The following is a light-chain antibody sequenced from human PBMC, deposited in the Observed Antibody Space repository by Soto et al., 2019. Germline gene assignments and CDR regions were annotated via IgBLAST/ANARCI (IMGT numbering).Light chain of an antibody. CDR3: QQYGDSLCT. Sequence: EIVLTQSPGTLSLSPGERATLSCRASQSVSSNFLAWYQHKPGQAPRLLIYGASSRATCIPDRFSGSGSGTDFTLTISRLEPEDFAVFYCQQYGDSLCTFGPGTNVDMK. CDR1: QSVSSNF. J-gene: IGKJ3*01. V-gene: IGKV3-20*01. CDR2: GAS.